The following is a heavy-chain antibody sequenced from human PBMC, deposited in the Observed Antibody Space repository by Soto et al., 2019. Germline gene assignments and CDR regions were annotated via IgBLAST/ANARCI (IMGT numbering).Heavy chain of an antibody. D-gene: IGHD2-2*01. CDR2: ISGSGSST. CDR1: GFTFSNFA. V-gene: IGHV3-23*01. CDR3: ARDYPAPAAMPEVFDY. J-gene: IGHJ4*02. Sequence: GGSLRLSCAASGFTFSNFAMSWVRQAPRKGLEWVSAISGSGSSTYYADSVKGRFTIFRDNSKNTLYLQMNSLRAEDTAIYYCARDYPAPAAMPEVFDYWGQGTLVTVSS.